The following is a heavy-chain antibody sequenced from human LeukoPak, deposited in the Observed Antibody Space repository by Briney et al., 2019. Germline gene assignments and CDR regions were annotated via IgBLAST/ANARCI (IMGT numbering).Heavy chain of an antibody. CDR2: ISSSGSTI. Sequence: GGSLRLSCAASGFTFSDYYMSWIRQAPGKGLEWVSYISSSGSTIYYADSMKGRFTISRDNAKNSLYLQMNSLRAEDTAVYYCARAAEYYYDSSGYYFVDPWGQGTLVTVSS. V-gene: IGHV3-11*04. D-gene: IGHD3-22*01. CDR1: GFTFSDYY. CDR3: ARAAEYYYDSSGYYFVDP. J-gene: IGHJ5*02.